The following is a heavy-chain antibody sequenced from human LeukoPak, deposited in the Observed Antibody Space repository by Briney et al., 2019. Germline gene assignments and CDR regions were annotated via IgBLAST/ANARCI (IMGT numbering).Heavy chain of an antibody. CDR3: ATVDYYDSSGYHAFDI. CDR1: GYTFTGHY. V-gene: IGHV1-2*02. CDR2: INPNSGGT. J-gene: IGHJ3*02. Sequence: GPSVKVSCKASGYTFTGHYMHWVRQAPGQGLELMGWINPNSGGTNYAQKFQGRVTMTRDTSISTAYMELSRLRSDDTAVYYCATVDYYDSSGYHAFDIWGQGTMVTVSS. D-gene: IGHD3-22*01.